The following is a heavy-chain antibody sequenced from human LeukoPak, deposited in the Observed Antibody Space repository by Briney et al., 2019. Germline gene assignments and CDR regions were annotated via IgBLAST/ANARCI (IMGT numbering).Heavy chain of an antibody. Sequence: GASVKVSCKASGYSFTGYYLHWVRQAPGQGLEWMGWISAYNGNTNYAQKLQGRVTMTTDTSTSTAYMELRSLRSDDTAVYYCASTGGGREVKLERLPDVFDYWGQGTLVTVSS. CDR1: GYSFTGYY. CDR3: ASTGGGREVKLERLPDVFDY. CDR2: ISAYNGNT. V-gene: IGHV1-18*04. D-gene: IGHD1-1*01. J-gene: IGHJ4*02.